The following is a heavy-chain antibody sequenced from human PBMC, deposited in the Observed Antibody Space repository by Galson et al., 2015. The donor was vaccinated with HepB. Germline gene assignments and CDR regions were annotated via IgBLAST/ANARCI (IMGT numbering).Heavy chain of an antibody. Sequence: SLRLSCAASGFTFDDYAMHWVRQAPGKGLEWVSGISWNSGSIGYADSVKGRFTISRDNAKNSLYLQMNSLRAEDTALYYCAKDIRGLYGGWDDAFDIWGQGTMVTVSS. CDR3: AKDIRGLYGGWDDAFDI. V-gene: IGHV3-9*01. D-gene: IGHD4-23*01. CDR1: GFTFDDYA. J-gene: IGHJ3*02. CDR2: ISWNSGSI.